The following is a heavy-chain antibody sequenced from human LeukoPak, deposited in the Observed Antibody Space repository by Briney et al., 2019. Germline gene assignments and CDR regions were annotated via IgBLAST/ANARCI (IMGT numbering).Heavy chain of an antibody. Sequence: ASVKVSCKVSGYTLTELSMHWVRQAPGKGLEWMGGFDPEDGETIYAQKFQGRVTMTEDTFTDTAYMELSSLRSEDTAVYYCATDHEGATTFDYWGQGTLVTVSS. D-gene: IGHD1-26*01. CDR2: FDPEDGET. CDR1: GYTLTELS. CDR3: ATDHEGATTFDY. J-gene: IGHJ4*02. V-gene: IGHV1-24*01.